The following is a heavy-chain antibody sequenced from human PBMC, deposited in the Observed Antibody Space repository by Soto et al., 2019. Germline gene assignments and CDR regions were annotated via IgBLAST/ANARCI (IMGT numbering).Heavy chain of an antibody. Sequence: QVQLVESGGGVVQPGRSLRLSCAASGFTFSSYGMHWVRQAPGKGLEWVAVISYDGSNKYYADSVKGRFTISRDNSKNTLYLQMNSLRAEDTAVSYCAKVGDYGDLSSDYWGQGTLVTVSS. J-gene: IGHJ4*02. CDR3: AKVGDYGDLSSDY. V-gene: IGHV3-30*18. CDR2: ISYDGSNK. CDR1: GFTFSSYG. D-gene: IGHD4-17*01.